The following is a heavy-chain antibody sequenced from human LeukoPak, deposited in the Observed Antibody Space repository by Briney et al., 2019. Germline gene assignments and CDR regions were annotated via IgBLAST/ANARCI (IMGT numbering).Heavy chain of an antibody. CDR2: IKQDGSEK. V-gene: IGHV3-7*01. CDR3: ARPDYYDSSGYLGDY. J-gene: IGHJ4*02. D-gene: IGHD3-22*01. Sequence: GGSLRLSCAASGFTFSSYWMSWVRQAPGKGLEWVANIKQDGSEKYYVDSVKGRFTISRDNAKNSLYLQMNSLRAEDTAVYYCARPDYYDSSGYLGDYWGQGTLVTVSS. CDR1: GFTFSSYW.